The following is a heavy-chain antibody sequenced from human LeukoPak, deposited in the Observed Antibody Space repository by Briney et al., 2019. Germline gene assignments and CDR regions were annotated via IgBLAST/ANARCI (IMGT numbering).Heavy chain of an antibody. CDR2: IYYSGST. D-gene: IGHD6-13*01. J-gene: IGHJ4*02. CDR1: GGSISSYY. V-gene: IGHV4-59*12. Sequence: SETLSLTCTVSGGSISSYYWSWIRQPPGKGLEWIGTIYYSGSTYYNPSLKSRVTISVDTSKNQFSLKLSSVTAADTAVYYCARDGEAAAGPPDYGGQVTLVT. CDR3: ARDGEAAAGPPDY.